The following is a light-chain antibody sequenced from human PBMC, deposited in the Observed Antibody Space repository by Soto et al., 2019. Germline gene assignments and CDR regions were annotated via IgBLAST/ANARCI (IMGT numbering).Light chain of an antibody. Sequence: DIQMTQSPSAMSASVGDRVTITCRASQGINNYLAWFQQKPGKVPKRLNYAASRLQSEYPSRISGSGSGTEFTLTISSLQPEDFATYYCLQHNSYPLTFGGGTKV. V-gene: IGKV1-17*03. CDR1: QGINNY. CDR3: LQHNSYPLT. J-gene: IGKJ4*01. CDR2: AAS.